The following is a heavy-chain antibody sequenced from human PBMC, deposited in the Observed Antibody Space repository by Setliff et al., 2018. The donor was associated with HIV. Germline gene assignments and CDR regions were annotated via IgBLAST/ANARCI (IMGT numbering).Heavy chain of an antibody. CDR1: GDSFRSHA. D-gene: IGHD2-21*01. V-gene: IGHV1-69*13. Sequence: ASVKVSCKASGDSFRSHAISWVRQAPGQGLEWMGRVGPQYRITKYAQKFQGRVSITADESTSTAYMELSSLRSEDTAVYYCARVALVGYCGGDCPYYFDYWGQGTLVTVSS. CDR2: VGPQYRIT. J-gene: IGHJ4*02. CDR3: ARVALVGYCGGDCPYYFDY.